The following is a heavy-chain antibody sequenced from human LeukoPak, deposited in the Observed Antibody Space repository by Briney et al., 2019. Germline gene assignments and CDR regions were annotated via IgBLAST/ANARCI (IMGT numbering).Heavy chain of an antibody. V-gene: IGHV3-48*01. J-gene: IGHJ4*02. D-gene: IGHD6-13*01. CDR3: ARGSAAAGFDY. CDR2: ISSSSSTI. Sequence: GGSLRLSCAASGFTFSSYSVNWVRQAPGKGLEWVSYISSSSSTIYYADSVKGRFTISRDNAKNSLYLQMNSLRAVDTAVYYCARGSAAAGFDYWGQGTLVTVSS. CDR1: GFTFSSYS.